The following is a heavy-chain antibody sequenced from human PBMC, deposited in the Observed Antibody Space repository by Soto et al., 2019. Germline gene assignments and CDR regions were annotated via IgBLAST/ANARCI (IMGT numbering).Heavy chain of an antibody. J-gene: IGHJ6*02. CDR3: ARRGYSSSWYYYHYYGMDV. CDR2: ISAYNGNT. D-gene: IGHD6-13*01. CDR1: GYTFTSYG. V-gene: IGHV1-18*01. Sequence: ASVKVSFKAFGYTFTSYGISWVRQAPGQGLEWMGWISAYNGNTYYALQLQGRVTMTTDTSASTAYMELSSLRSEDTAVYYCARRGYSSSWYYYHYYGMDVWGQGTTVTVSS.